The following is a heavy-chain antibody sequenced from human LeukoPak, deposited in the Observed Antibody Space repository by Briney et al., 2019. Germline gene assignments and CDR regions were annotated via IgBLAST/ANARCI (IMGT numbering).Heavy chain of an antibody. CDR2: IRSNTNGGTA. V-gene: IGHV3-49*04. CDR3: TRDPPPSR. CDR1: GFTFGDSA. J-gene: IGHJ4*02. Sequence: GGSLRLSCTGSGFTFGDSAMAWVRQAPGRGLEWVGFIRSNTNGGTADYAASVKGRFTLSRDDSKAIAYLQMNSLLTEDTAVYYCTRDPPPSRWGQGTPVTVSP.